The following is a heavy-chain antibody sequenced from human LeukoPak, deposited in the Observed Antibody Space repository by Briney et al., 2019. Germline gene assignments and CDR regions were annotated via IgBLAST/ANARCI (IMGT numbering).Heavy chain of an antibody. CDR3: ARSDYYDSSGPFDY. V-gene: IGHV4-39*07. Sequence: SETLSLTCTVSGGSISSSSYYWGWIRQPPGKGLEWIGSIHYSGSTYYNPSLKSRVTISVDTSKNQFSLKLSSVTAADTAVYYCARSDYYDSSGPFDYWGQGTLVTVSS. CDR1: GGSISSSSYY. D-gene: IGHD3-22*01. CDR2: IHYSGST. J-gene: IGHJ4*02.